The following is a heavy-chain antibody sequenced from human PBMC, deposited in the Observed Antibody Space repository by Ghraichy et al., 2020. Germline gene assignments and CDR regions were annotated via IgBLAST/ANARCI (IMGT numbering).Heavy chain of an antibody. CDR3: ARGWVVDY. V-gene: IGHV3-7*01. CDR1: GFTFSSYW. Sequence: GGSLRLSCAASGFTFSSYWMTWVRQAPGKGLGWVANIKQDGSQKYYVDSVKGRFTISRDNAKNSLYLQMNSLRGEDTAVYYCARGWVVDYWGQGTLVTVSS. D-gene: IGHD1-26*01. CDR2: IKQDGSQK. J-gene: IGHJ4*02.